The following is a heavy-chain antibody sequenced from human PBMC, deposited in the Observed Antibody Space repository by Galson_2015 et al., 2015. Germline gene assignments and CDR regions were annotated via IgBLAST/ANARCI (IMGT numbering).Heavy chain of an antibody. CDR1: GYTFTSYY. D-gene: IGHD1-26*01. CDR2: INPSGGST. Sequence: SVKVSCKASGYTFTSYYMHWVRQAPGQGLEWMGIINPSGGSTSYAQKFQGRVTMTRDTSTSTVYMELSSLRSEDTAVYYCARDREIVGAYYYGMDVWGQGTTVTVSS. CDR3: ARDREIVGAYYYGMDV. J-gene: IGHJ6*02. V-gene: IGHV1-46*01.